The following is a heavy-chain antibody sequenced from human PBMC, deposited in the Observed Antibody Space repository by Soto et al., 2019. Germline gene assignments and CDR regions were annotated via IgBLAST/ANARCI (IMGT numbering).Heavy chain of an antibody. Sequence: QVQLVQSGAEVKTPGASGKVSCKASGYTFTNYARNWVRQAPGQGLEWMGWMNPTSGNTGYAQKFQGRLTMTWDTAIGIAHMELSSLRNEDTAVYYCARSDGHTFNWLDSWGQGTLVTVSA. J-gene: IGHJ5*01. CDR2: MNPTSGNT. D-gene: IGHD2-2*02. CDR3: ARSDGHTFNWLDS. CDR1: GYTFTNYA. V-gene: IGHV1-8*01.